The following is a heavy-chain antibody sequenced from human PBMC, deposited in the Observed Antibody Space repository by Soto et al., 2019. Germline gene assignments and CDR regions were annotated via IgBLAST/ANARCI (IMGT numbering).Heavy chain of an antibody. CDR2: INPNSGGT. D-gene: IGHD3-22*01. CDR1: GYTFTGYY. CDR3: ARDPLANYYDSSGYYYPNWFDP. Sequence: GASVKVSCKASGYTFTGYYMHWVRQAPGQGLEWMGWINPNSGGTNYAQKFQGRVTMTRDTSISTAYMELSRLRSDDTAVYYCARDPLANYYDSSGYYYPNWFDPWDQGTLVTVSS. V-gene: IGHV1-2*02. J-gene: IGHJ5*02.